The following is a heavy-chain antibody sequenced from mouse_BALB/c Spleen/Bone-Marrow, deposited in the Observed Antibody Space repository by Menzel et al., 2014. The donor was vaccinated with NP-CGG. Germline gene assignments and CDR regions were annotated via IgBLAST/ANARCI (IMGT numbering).Heavy chain of an antibody. V-gene: IGHV1-9*01. D-gene: IGHD2-1*01. CDR1: GYTFSSYW. J-gene: IGHJ3*01. CDR2: ILPGSGST. CDR3: AREVCNHVGFAY. Sequence: QVQLQQSGAELLKPGASVKISCKATGYTFSSYWIEWVKQRPGHGLEWIGEILPGSGSTKFNEKFKGKATFTADTSSNTAYMQHSSPSTEHTAVYYGAREVCNHVGFAYWGQGTLVTVSA.